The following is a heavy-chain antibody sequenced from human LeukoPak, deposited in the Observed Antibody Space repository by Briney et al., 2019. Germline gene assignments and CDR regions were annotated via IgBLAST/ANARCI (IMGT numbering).Heavy chain of an antibody. D-gene: IGHD3-22*01. CDR3: ARLRNYYDSSGYYAIDY. CDR1: GGFISGYY. V-gene: IGHV4-59*08. CDR2: IYYGGIT. J-gene: IGHJ4*01. Sequence: SETLPLTCTVSGGFISGYYWTWIRQPPGKGLEWIGYIYYGGITNYNPSLKSRVTISVDTSKNQFSLKLSSVTAADTAVYYCARLRNYYDSSGYYAIDYWGQGTLVTVSS.